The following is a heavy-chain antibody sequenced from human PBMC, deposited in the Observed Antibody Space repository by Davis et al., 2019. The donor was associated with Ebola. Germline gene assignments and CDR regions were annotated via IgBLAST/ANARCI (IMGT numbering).Heavy chain of an antibody. D-gene: IGHD1-26*01. V-gene: IGHV1-3*01. CDR1: GYTFTSYA. CDR3: ARGGSGSYYGY. Sequence: ASVQVSCKASGYTFTSYAMHWVRQAPAQRLEWMGWINAGNGNTKYSQKFQGRVTITRDTSASTAYMELSSLRSEDTAVYYCARGGSGSYYGYWGQGTLVTVSS. CDR2: INAGNGNT. J-gene: IGHJ4*02.